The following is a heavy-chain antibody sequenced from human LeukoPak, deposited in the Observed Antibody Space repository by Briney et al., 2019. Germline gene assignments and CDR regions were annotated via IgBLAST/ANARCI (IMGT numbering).Heavy chain of an antibody. CDR1: GFTFSSYG. CDR3: ARERYYDSSGPFDY. J-gene: IGHJ4*02. Sequence: GGSLRLSCAASGFTFSSYGMSWVRQAPGKGLEWVSYISSSGSTIYYADSVKGRFTISRDNAKNSLYLQMNSLRAEDTAVYYCARERYYDSSGPFDYWGQGTLVTVSS. CDR2: ISSSGSTI. D-gene: IGHD3-22*01. V-gene: IGHV3-48*04.